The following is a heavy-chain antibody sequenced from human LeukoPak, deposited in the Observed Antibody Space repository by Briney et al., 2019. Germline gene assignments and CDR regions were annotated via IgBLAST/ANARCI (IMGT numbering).Heavy chain of an antibody. J-gene: IGHJ6*03. CDR2: INPNSGGT. Sequence: ASVKVSCKASGYTFTGYYMHWVRQAPGQGLEWMGWINPNSGGTNYAQKFQGRVTMTRDTSISTAYMELSRLRSDDTAVYYCAREPYYYYYMYVWGKGTTVTVSS. CDR3: AREPYYYYYMYV. V-gene: IGHV1-2*02. CDR1: GYTFTGYY.